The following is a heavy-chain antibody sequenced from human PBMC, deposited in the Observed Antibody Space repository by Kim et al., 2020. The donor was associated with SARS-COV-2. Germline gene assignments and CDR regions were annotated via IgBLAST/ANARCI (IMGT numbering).Heavy chain of an antibody. CDR1: GGSISGYY. V-gene: IGHV4-59*01. Sequence: SETLSLTCTVSGGSISGYYWSWLRQPPGKGLEWIGSIYYSGSTKYDPSLKSRVTISVDTSKNRFSLKLSSMTAADTAVYYCARGGLPAAGHDAFNVWGQG. J-gene: IGHJ3*01. D-gene: IGHD6-13*01. CDR3: ARGGLPAAGHDAFNV. CDR2: IYYSGST.